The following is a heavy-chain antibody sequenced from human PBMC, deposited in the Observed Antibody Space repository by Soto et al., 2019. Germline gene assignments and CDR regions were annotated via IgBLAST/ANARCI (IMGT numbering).Heavy chain of an antibody. V-gene: IGHV1-58*01. CDR1: GFTFTPSA. D-gene: IGHD6-19*01. J-gene: IGHJ4*02. CDR2: IVVGSGNT. Sequence: SVKVSCKASGFTFTPSAVQWVRQARGQRLEWIGWIVVGSGNTNYAQKCQERVTITRDMSTSTAYMELSSLRSEDTAMYYCAAGSGFSSGPVYWGQGPLVTV. CDR3: AAGSGFSSGPVY.